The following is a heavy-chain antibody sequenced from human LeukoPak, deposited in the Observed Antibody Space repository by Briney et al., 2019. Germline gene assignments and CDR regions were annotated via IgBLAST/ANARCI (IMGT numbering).Heavy chain of an antibody. V-gene: IGHV3-23*01. J-gene: IGHJ4*02. D-gene: IGHD3-22*01. CDR3: AKRGVVIRVILVGFHKEAYYFDS. Sequence: GGSLRLSCAVSGITLSNYGMSWVRKAPGKGLEWVAGMSGSGGGTNYAGSVKGRFTISRDNRKNTLYLQMNSLRVEDTAVYFCAKRGVVIRVILVGFHKEAYYFDSWGQGALVTVSS. CDR1: GITLSNYG. CDR2: MSGSGGGT.